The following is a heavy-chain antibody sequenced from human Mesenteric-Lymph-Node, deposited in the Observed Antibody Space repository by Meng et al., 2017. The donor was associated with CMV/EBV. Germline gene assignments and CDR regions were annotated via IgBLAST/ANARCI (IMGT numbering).Heavy chain of an antibody. CDR2: ISPNTGDT. J-gene: IGHJ5*02. V-gene: IGHV1-2*06. Sequence: QVQRVQSGAEVKKPGASVKVSCKAFGYSFTGYSIHWVRQAPGQGLEWMGRISPNTGDTIYEENFQGRVTMTRDTSINTAYMELSSLTSDDTAVYYCGRGQQTFDPWGQGTLVTVSS. CDR1: GYSFTGYS. CDR3: GRGQQTFDP. D-gene: IGHD1-1*01.